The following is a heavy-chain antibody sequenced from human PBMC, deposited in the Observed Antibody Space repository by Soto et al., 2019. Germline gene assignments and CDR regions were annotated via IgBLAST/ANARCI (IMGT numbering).Heavy chain of an antibody. D-gene: IGHD1-26*01. CDR2: ISFDGGSQ. J-gene: IGHJ5*02. CDR3: AKDSSVTASGSGGWFDP. CDR1: GFDFNTYG. Sequence: QVQLVESGGGVVQPGRSLRLSGAASGFDFNTYGLHWVRQAPGKGLEWVAAISFDGGSQYYADSVKGRFTISRDKSKSTLYLQMNSLGAEDTATYFCAKDSSVTASGSGGWFDPWGPGTLVIVSS. V-gene: IGHV3-30*18.